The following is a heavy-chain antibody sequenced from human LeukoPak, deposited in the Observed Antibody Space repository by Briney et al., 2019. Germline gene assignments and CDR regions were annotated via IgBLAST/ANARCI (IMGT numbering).Heavy chain of an antibody. D-gene: IGHD3-22*01. CDR2: ISYSGST. J-gene: IGHJ6*02. CDR3: AISSDSSGYYYYGMDV. CDR1: GGSISSYY. Sequence: SETLSLTCTVSGGSISSYYWSWIRQPPGKGLGWIGYISYSGSTNYNPSLKSRVTISVDTSKNQFSLKLSSVTAADTDVYYCAISSDSSGYYYYGMDVWGQGTTVTVSS. V-gene: IGHV4-59*08.